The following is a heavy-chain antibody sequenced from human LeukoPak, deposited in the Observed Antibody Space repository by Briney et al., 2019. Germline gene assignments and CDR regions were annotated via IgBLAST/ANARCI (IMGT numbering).Heavy chain of an antibody. D-gene: IGHD3-22*01. V-gene: IGHV3-48*04. CDR2: ISSSSSTI. CDR3: ARDWYDRSLPTDY. J-gene: IGHJ4*02. CDR1: GFTFSSYS. Sequence: GGSLRLSCAASGFTFSSYSMNWVRQAPGKGLEWVSYISSSSSTIYYADSVKGRFTISRDNAKNSLYLQMNSLRAEDTAVYYCARDWYDRSLPTDYWGQGTLVTVSS.